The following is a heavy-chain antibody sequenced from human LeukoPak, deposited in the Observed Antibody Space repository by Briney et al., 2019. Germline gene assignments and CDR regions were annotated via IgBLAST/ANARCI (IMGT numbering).Heavy chain of an antibody. CDR1: GFTFDDYA. J-gene: IGHJ3*02. CDR2: ISWNSGSI. Sequence: GGSLRLSCEASGFTFDDYAMHWVRQAPGKGLEWVSGISWNSGSIGYADSVKGRFTISRDNAKNSLYLQMNSLRAEDTALYYCAKDTYSSSCDAFDIWGQGTMVTVSS. CDR3: AKDTYSSSCDAFDI. V-gene: IGHV3-9*01. D-gene: IGHD6-13*01.